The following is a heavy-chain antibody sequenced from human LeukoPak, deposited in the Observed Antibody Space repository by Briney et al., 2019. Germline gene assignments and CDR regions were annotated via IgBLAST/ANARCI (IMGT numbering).Heavy chain of an antibody. CDR2: ITGNGFET. Sequence: GGSLRLSCAASGFTFDSHAMAWVRQAPGAGLEWVSGITGNGFETFYADPVRGRFTISRHNSKNTLYLQMNSLRAEDTAVYYCAREVNYYDSSGYYINWFDPWGQGTLVTVSS. CDR1: GFTFDSHA. V-gene: IGHV3-23*01. CDR3: AREVNYYDSSGYYINWFDP. J-gene: IGHJ5*02. D-gene: IGHD3-22*01.